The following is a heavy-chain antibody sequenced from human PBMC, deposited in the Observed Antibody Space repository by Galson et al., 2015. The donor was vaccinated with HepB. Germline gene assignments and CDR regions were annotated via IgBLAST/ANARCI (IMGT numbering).Heavy chain of an antibody. J-gene: IGHJ4*02. CDR3: ARSVPQRFLEWLPLVGYYFDY. CDR2: IIPIFGTA. V-gene: IGHV1-69*06. CDR1: GGTFSSYA. D-gene: IGHD3-3*01. Sequence: SVKVSCKASGGTFSSYAISWVRQAPGQGLEWMGGIIPIFGTANYAQKFQGRVTITADKSTSTAYMELSSLRSEDTAVYYCARSVPQRFLEWLPLVGYYFDYWGQGTLVTVSS.